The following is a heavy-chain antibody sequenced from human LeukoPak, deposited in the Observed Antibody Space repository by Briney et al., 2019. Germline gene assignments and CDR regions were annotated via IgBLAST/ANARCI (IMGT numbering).Heavy chain of an antibody. J-gene: IGHJ4*02. CDR1: GFTFSSDS. CDR3: ARGSTVTQFDY. CDR2: ISSSSSYI. V-gene: IGHV3-21*01. Sequence: GGSLRLSCAASGFTFSSDSMNWVRQAPGKGLGWVSSISSSSSYIYYADSVKGRFTISRDNAKNSLYLQMNSLRAEDTAVYYCARGSTVTQFDYWGQGTLVTVSS. D-gene: IGHD4-17*01.